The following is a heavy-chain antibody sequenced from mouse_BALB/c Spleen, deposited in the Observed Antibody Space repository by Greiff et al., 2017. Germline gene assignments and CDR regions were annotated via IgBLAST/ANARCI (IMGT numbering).Heavy chain of an antibody. CDR3: ARSDYRYDYAMDY. D-gene: IGHD2-14*01. CDR2: INPSSGYT. V-gene: IGHV1-4*01. J-gene: IGHJ4*01. CDR1: GYTFTSYT. Sequence: VQLQQSGAELARPGASVKMSCKASGYTFTSYTMHWVKQRPGQGLEWIGYINPSSGYTNYNQKFKDKATLTADKSSSTAYMQLSSLTSEDSAVYYCARSDYRYDYAMDYWGQGTSVTVSS.